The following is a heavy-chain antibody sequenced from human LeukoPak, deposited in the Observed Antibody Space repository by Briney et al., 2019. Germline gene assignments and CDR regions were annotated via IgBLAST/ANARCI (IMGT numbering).Heavy chain of an antibody. D-gene: IGHD3-10*01. Sequence: PGGSLRLSCTASGFTFGDYAMSWFRQAPGKGLEWVGFIRSKAYGGTTEYAASVKGRFTISRDDSKSIAYLQMISLKTEDTAVYYCTRDDGSKPFDYWGQGTLVTVSS. J-gene: IGHJ4*02. V-gene: IGHV3-49*03. CDR2: IRSKAYGGTT. CDR3: TRDDGSKPFDY. CDR1: GFTFGDYA.